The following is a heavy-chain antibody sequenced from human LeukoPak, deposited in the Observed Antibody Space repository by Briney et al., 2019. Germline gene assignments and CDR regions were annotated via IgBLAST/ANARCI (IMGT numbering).Heavy chain of an antibody. V-gene: IGHV4-39*01. CDR3: ARMRSRSLWDY. J-gene: IGHJ4*02. CDR2: IYYSGST. CDR1: GGSISSSSYY. Sequence: SETLSLTCTVSGGSISSSSYYWGWIRQPPGKGLEWIGSIYYSGSTYYNPSLKSRVTISVDTSKNQFSLKLSSVTAADTAVYYCARMRSRSLWDYWGQGTLVTVSS. D-gene: IGHD2-2*01.